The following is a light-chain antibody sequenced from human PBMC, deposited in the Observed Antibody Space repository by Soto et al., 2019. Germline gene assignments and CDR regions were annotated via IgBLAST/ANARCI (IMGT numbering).Light chain of an antibody. V-gene: IGKV1-8*01. CDR2: AAS. CDR3: HQYYSYPRT. J-gene: IGKJ1*01. CDR1: QGISSY. Sequence: AIRMTQSPSSLSASTGDRVTITCRASQGISSYLAWYQQKPGKAPKLLIYAASTLQSGVPSRFSGSGSGTDFTLTISRLQSEDFATYFCHQYYSYPRTFGQGTKVDIK.